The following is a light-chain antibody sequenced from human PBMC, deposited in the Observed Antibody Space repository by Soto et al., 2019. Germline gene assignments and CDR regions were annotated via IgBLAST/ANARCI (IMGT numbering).Light chain of an antibody. CDR3: SSYTSSSPLV. Sequence: QSVLPQPASVSGSPGQSITISCTGTSSDVGAYNYVSWYQQHPGKAPKLMICDVSNRPSGVSNRFSGSKSGNTASLTISGLQAEDEADYYCSSYTSSSPLVFGTGTKLTVL. J-gene: IGLJ1*01. CDR2: DVS. V-gene: IGLV2-14*01. CDR1: SSDVGAYNY.